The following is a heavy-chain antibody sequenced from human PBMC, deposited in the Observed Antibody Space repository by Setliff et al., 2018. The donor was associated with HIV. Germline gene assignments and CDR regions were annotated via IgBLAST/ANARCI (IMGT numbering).Heavy chain of an antibody. CDR2: IHHSGST. Sequence: SETLSLTWSRRVSGGSISNYYWGWIRQSPGKGLEWIGFIHHSGSTNYNPSLESRVTISLDTANNHFSLNLRSVTAADTAVYYCSRQQLDGFRYKYYYMDVWGKGTTVTVSS. J-gene: IGHJ6*03. CDR3: SRQQLDGFRYKYYYMDV. V-gene: IGHV4-59*01. D-gene: IGHD6-13*01. CDR1: GGSISNYY.